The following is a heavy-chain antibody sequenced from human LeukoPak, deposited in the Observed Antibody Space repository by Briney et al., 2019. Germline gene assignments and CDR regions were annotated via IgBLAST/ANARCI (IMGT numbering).Heavy chain of an antibody. CDR3: ARALSA. J-gene: IGHJ4*02. Sequence: GGSLRLSCAASGFNFNDYWMHWVRQAPGKGLEWVANIKEDGSEIYYVDSVKGRFSISRDNAKNSLYLQMNSLRAEDTAVYYCARALSAWGQGTLVTVSS. CDR1: GFNFNDYW. CDR2: IKEDGSEI. V-gene: IGHV3-7*03. D-gene: IGHD3-3*01.